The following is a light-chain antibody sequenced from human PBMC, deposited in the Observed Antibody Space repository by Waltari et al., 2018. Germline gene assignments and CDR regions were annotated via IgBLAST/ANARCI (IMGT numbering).Light chain of an antibody. V-gene: IGKV3-20*01. CDR3: QHYVRLPVT. CDR2: GAS. J-gene: IGKJ1*01. CDR1: QSVGRS. Sequence: EIVLTQSPGTPSLSPGERATRSCWASQSVGRSLAWYQQKRGQAPRLLIYGASTRATGIPDRFSGSGSGTDFSLTISRLEPEDFAVYYCQHYVRLPVTFGQGTKVEIK.